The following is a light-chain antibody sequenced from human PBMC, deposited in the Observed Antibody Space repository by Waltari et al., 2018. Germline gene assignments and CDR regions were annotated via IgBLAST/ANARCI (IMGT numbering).Light chain of an antibody. CDR2: EVS. J-gene: IGLJ1*01. CDR1: HSDVGSYDF. V-gene: IGLV2-14*01. CDR3: SSYTAGSAPGV. Sequence: SALTPPASVSGSPAHSNTILCSGPHSDVGSYDFLYWYQQPPGKAPHLIIYEVSSRPSGMFTRRSAAKSGNTTSLTISGLQAEDEADYYCSSYTAGSAPGVFGTGTRVTVL.